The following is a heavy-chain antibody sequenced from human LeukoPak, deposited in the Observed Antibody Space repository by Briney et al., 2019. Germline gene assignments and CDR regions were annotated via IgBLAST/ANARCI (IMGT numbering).Heavy chain of an antibody. CDR2: ISYDGSNK. CDR3: AKTYYDSSGYYYEYFQH. J-gene: IGHJ1*01. Sequence: GGSLRLSCAASGFTFSSYGMHWVRQAPGKGLEWVAVISYDGSNKYYADSVKGRFTISRDNSKNTLYLQMDSLRAEDTAVYYCAKTYYDSSGYYYEYFQHWGQGTLVTVSS. CDR1: GFTFSSYG. V-gene: IGHV3-30*18. D-gene: IGHD3-22*01.